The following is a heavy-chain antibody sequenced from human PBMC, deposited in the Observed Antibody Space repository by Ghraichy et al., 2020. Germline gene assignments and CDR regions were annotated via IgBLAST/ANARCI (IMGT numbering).Heavy chain of an antibody. CDR2: ISGSGGST. J-gene: IGHJ6*02. CDR3: AKGFGYCSGGSCYEPIYYYYGMDV. Sequence: GESLNISCAASGFTFSSYAMSWVRQAPGRGLEWVSAISGSGGSTYYADSVKGRFTISRDNSKNTLYLQMNSLRAEDTAVYYCAKGFGYCSGGSCYEPIYYYYGMDVWGQGTTVTVSS. CDR1: GFTFSSYA. V-gene: IGHV3-23*01. D-gene: IGHD2-15*01.